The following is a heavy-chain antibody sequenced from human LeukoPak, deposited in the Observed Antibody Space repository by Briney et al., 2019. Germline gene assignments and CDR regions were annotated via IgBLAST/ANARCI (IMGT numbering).Heavy chain of an antibody. CDR3: ARGAFDGDYVYWFDP. V-gene: IGHV3-30-3*01. J-gene: IGHJ5*02. Sequence: PGGSLRLSCAASGFTFSSYAMHWVRQAPGKGLEWVAVVSYDGSNKYYADSVKGRFTISRDNSKNTLYLQMNSLRAEDTAVYYCARGAFDGDYVYWFDPWGQGTLVTVSS. CDR2: VSYDGSNK. D-gene: IGHD4-17*01. CDR1: GFTFSSYA.